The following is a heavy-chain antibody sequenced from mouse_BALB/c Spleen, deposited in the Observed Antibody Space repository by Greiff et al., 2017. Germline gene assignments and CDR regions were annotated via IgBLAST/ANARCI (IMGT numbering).Heavy chain of an antibody. Sequence: QVQLQQSGAELVRPGVSVKISCKGSGYTFTDYAMHWVKQSHAKSLEWIGVISTYYGDASYNQKFKGKATMTVDKSSSTAYMELARLTSEDSAIYYCARSNLLPSYAMDYWGQGTSVTVAS. CDR1: GYTFTDYA. CDR2: ISTYYGDA. D-gene: IGHD6-1*01. CDR3: ARSNLLPSYAMDY. J-gene: IGHJ4*01. V-gene: IGHV1S137*01.